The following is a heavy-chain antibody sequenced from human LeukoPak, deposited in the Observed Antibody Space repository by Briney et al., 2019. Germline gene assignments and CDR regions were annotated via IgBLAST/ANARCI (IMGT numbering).Heavy chain of an antibody. CDR1: GFTFNSYS. V-gene: IGHV3-48*04. CDR2: ISSSSSTI. D-gene: IGHD5-12*01. J-gene: IGHJ4*02. Sequence: GGSLRLSCAASGFTFNSYSMNWVRQAPGKGLEWVSYISSSSSTIYYADSVKGRFTISRDNAKNSLYLQMNSLRAEDTAVYYCARSRYSGYDPRDPLDYWGQGTLVTVSS. CDR3: ARSRYSGYDPRDPLDY.